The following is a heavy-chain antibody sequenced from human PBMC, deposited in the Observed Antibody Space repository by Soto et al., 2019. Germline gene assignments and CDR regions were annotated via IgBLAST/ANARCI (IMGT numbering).Heavy chain of an antibody. J-gene: IGHJ4*02. CDR2: ISPTSSTI. V-gene: IGHV3-11*01. CDR3: ARSPADIDERDY. Sequence: QAQLVESGGDLVKPGGSLRLSCAASGFTFIDYFMSWIHQAPGKGLEWVSYISPTSSTIYYADSVKGRFTISRDNAKNSLHLQMSGLRPEDTAVYYCARSPADIDERDYWGQGTLVTVSS. CDR1: GFTFIDYF.